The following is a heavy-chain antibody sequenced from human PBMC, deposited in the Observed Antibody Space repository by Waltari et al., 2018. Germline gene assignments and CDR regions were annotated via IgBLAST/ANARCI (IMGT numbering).Heavy chain of an antibody. CDR3: ARGLGAIY. CDR2: FSYNVNT. J-gene: IGHJ4*01. CDR1: GGSITTIPYF. V-gene: IGHV4-39*07. Sequence: QLQMQESGPGLVRPSETLSLTCAVSGGSITTIPYFWGWIRQPPGKGLEWIASFSYNVNTYYNPSLKSRVTISGDTSKNQFSLLLSSVTAADTAVYYCARGLGAIYWGHGTLVTVSS. D-gene: IGHD2-21*01.